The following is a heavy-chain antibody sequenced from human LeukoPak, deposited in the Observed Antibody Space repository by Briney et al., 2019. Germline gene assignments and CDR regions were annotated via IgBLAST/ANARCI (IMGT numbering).Heavy chain of an antibody. D-gene: IGHD5-12*01. Sequence: GASVKVPCKASGYTFTGYYMHWVRQGPGQGLEWMGWINPNSGGTNYAQKFQGRVTMTRDTSISTAYMELSRLRSDDTAVYYCAREVGYGKPNWFDPWGQGTLVTVSS. CDR2: INPNSGGT. CDR3: AREVGYGKPNWFDP. V-gene: IGHV1-2*02. CDR1: GYTFTGYY. J-gene: IGHJ5*02.